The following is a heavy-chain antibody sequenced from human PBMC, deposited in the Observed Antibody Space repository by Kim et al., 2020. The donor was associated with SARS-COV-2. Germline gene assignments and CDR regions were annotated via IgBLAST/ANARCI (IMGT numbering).Heavy chain of an antibody. CDR1: GGTFSSYA. CDR2: IIPIFGTA. CDR3: AGNRVLEWLLSTDYYYYGMDV. Sequence: SVKVSCKASGGTFSSYAISWVRQAPGQGLEWMGGIIPIFGTANYAQKFQGRVTITADESTSTAYMELSSLRSEETAVYYCAGNRVLEWLLSTDYYYYGMDVWGQGTTVTVSS. J-gene: IGHJ6*02. D-gene: IGHD3-3*01. V-gene: IGHV1-69*13.